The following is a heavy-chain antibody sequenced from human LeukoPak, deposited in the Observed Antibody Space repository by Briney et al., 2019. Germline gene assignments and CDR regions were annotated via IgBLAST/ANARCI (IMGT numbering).Heavy chain of an antibody. CDR3: ARGIVGATSWFDP. CDR1: GGTFSSYA. D-gene: IGHD1-26*01. J-gene: IGHJ5*02. V-gene: IGHV1-69*13. Sequence: ASVKVSCKASGGTFSSYAISWVRQAPGQGLEWMGGIIPIFGTANYAQKFQGRVTITADESTSTVYMELSSLRSEDTAVYYCARGIVGATSWFDPWGQGTLVTVSS. CDR2: IIPIFGTA.